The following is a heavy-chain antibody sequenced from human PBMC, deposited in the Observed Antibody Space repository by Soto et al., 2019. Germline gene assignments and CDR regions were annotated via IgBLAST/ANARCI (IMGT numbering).Heavy chain of an antibody. CDR1: GDSMSRYY. D-gene: IGHD1-1*01. CDR3: ARHSNEYRKSLDY. J-gene: IGHJ4*02. CDR2: IHYRGAT. V-gene: IGHV4-59*08. Sequence: PSETLSLTCTVSGDSMSRYYWSWIRQPPGKGLEWIGYIHYRGATNYNVSLESRVTISVDTSKNQFSLKLSSVTAADTAVYYCARHSNEYRKSLDYWGKGTLVTVSS.